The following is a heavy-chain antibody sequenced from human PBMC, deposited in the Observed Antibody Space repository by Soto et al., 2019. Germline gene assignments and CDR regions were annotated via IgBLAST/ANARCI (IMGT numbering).Heavy chain of an antibody. V-gene: IGHV5-10-1*01. CDR2: IDPSDSYT. CDR1: GYSFTCYW. CDR3: ATMSSPHYYYYGMDV. J-gene: IGHJ6*02. D-gene: IGHD6-13*01. Sequence: GESLKISCKGSGYSFTCYWISWERQMPGKGLEWMGRIDPSDSYTNYSPSFQGHVTISADKSISTAYLQWSSLKASDTAMYYCATMSSPHYYYYGMDVWGQGTTVTVSS.